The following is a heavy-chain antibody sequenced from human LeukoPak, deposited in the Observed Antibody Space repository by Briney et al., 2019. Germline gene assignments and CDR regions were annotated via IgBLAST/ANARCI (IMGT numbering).Heavy chain of an antibody. V-gene: IGHV4-59*01. CDR2: IYYSGST. CDR3: ARGGYSYINYFDH. D-gene: IGHD5-18*01. J-gene: IGHJ4*02. CDR1: GGSISSYY. Sequence: SETLSLTCTVSGGSISSYYCNWIRQPPGKGLEWIGNIYYSGSTNYNPSLKSRVTISVDTSKNQCSLKLRSVTAADTAVYYCARGGYSYINYFDHWGQGTLVTVSS.